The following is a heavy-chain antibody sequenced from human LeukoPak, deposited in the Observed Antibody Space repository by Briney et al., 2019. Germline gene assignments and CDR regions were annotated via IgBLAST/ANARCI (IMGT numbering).Heavy chain of an antibody. J-gene: IGHJ4*02. CDR2: ISGSGGST. D-gene: IGHD3-22*01. Sequence: GGSLRLSCAASGFTFSSYWMSSVRHAPGNGLEWVSAISGSGGSTYYADSVKDRFTISRDNSKNTLYLQMNSLRGEDTAVYYCAKGGYYYDSSGYDYYFGYWGQGTLVTVSS. CDR3: AKGGYYYDSSGYDYYFGY. V-gene: IGHV3-23*01. CDR1: GFTFSSYW.